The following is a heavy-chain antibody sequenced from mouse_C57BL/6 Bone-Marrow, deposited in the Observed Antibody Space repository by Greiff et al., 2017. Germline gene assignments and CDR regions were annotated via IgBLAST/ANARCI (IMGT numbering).Heavy chain of an antibody. CDR3: ARDWDGFYWYFDV. CDR2: IYPGDGDT. CDR1: GYAFSSYW. J-gene: IGHJ1*03. D-gene: IGHD4-1*01. Sequence: QVQLQQSGAELVKPGASVKISCKASGYAFSSYWMNWVKQRPGKGLEWIGQIYPGDGDTNYNGKFKGKATLTADKSSSTDYMQLSSLTSEESAVYFGARDWDGFYWYFDVWGTGTTVTVSS. V-gene: IGHV1-80*01.